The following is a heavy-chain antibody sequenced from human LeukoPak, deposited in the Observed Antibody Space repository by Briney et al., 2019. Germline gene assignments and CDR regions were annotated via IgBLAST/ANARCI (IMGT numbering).Heavy chain of an antibody. CDR1: GFTFSGYD. V-gene: IGHV3-23*01. J-gene: IGHJ4*02. D-gene: IGHD1-26*01. Sequence: GWSLRLSCAASGFTFSGYDMSWVRQAPGKGLEWVSGISGSGVSTYYADSVKGRFTISRDNSKNTLSLQMNSLRAEDTAVYYCAKGKVAHGGSLDDWGQGTLVTVSS. CDR2: ISGSGVST. CDR3: AKGKVAHGGSLDD.